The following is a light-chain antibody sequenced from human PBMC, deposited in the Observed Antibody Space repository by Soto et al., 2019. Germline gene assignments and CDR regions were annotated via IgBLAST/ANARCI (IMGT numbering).Light chain of an antibody. CDR1: QSVSSY. Sequence: EIVLTQSPATLSLSPGERATLSCRASQSVSSYLGWYQQKPGQAPRLLIYDISNRAPGLPARFSGSGSGTDFTLTISSLEPEDFAVYYCQQRSNWPSTFGGGTKVEIK. CDR2: DIS. J-gene: IGKJ4*01. V-gene: IGKV3-11*01. CDR3: QQRSNWPST.